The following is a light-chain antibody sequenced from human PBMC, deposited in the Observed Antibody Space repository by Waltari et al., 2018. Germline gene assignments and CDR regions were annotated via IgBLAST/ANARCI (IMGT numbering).Light chain of an antibody. J-gene: IGKJ5*01. CDR1: QSISSW. CDR3: QQSASYWT. Sequence: DIQMTQSPSTLSASVGDRVTITCRASQSISSWLAWYQQKPGKAPKVLIYDASTLESGVPSRFSGSGSGTEFTLTISSLQPDDFATYYCQQSASYWTFGQGTRLDIK. V-gene: IGKV1-5*01. CDR2: DAS.